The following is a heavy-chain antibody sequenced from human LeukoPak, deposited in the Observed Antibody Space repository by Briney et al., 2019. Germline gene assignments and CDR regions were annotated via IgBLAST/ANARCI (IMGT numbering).Heavy chain of an antibody. V-gene: IGHV4-61*02. D-gene: IGHD6-6*01. J-gene: IGHJ5*02. CDR1: GVSISDRSYY. CDR2: FYISGST. CDR3: TREVIAAHNWFDP. Sequence: PSETLSLTCGVSGVSISDRSYYWSWIRQSPGKGLEWIGRFYISGSTNYNPFLKSRVTISVDTSKNQFSLKLSSVTAADTAMYYCTREVIAAHNWFDPWGQGTLVTVSS.